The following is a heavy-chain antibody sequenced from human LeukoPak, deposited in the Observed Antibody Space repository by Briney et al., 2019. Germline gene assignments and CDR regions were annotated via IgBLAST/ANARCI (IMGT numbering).Heavy chain of an antibody. CDR2: ISYDGSNK. V-gene: IGHV3-30-3*01. J-gene: IGHJ4*02. CDR1: GFTFSSYA. D-gene: IGHD3-22*01. CDR3: AHSSGYYWSVGYFDY. Sequence: GGSLRLSCAASGFTFSSYAMHWVRQAPGKGLEWVAVISYDGSNKYYADSVKGRFTISRDDSKNTLYLQMSSLRAEDTAVYYCAHSSGYYWSVGYFDYWGQGTLVTVSS.